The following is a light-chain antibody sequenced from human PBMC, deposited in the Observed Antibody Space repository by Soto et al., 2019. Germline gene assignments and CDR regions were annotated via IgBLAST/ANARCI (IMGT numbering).Light chain of an antibody. Sequence: DIQMTQSPSSLSASVGDRVTITCRASRSISNYLNWYQHKPGKAPKLLIYAASRLHSGVPSRFSGSGSGTDFTLTITTLQPEDFATYSYQQSFSIPTFGGGTKVDIK. J-gene: IGKJ4*01. CDR2: AAS. CDR3: QQSFSIPT. CDR1: RSISNY. V-gene: IGKV1-39*01.